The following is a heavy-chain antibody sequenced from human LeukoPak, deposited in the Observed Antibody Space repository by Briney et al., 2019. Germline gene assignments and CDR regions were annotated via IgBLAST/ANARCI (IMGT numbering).Heavy chain of an antibody. CDR2: ISYDGSNK. V-gene: IGHV3-30*18. CDR3: AKDQYCSSTSCYYGGFDP. Sequence: GGSLRLSCAASGFTFSSYGMHWVRQAPGKGLEWVAVISYDGSNKYYADSVKGRFTISRDNSKNTLYLQMNSLRAEDTAVYYCAKDQYCSSTSCYYGGFDPWGQGTLVTVSS. J-gene: IGHJ5*02. D-gene: IGHD2-2*01. CDR1: GFTFSSYG.